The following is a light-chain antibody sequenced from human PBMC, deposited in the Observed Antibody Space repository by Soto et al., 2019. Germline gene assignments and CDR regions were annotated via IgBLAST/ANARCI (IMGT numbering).Light chain of an antibody. J-gene: IGKJ2*01. V-gene: IGKV3-11*01. CDR1: QSVSSY. Sequence: EIVLTQSPATLSLSPGERATLSCRASQSVSSYLAWYQQKPGQAPRLLIYDASNRATGIPARVSGSGSGTDFALTISSLEHEDFAVYCCQQRSNWPYTFGQGTKREIK. CDR3: QQRSNWPYT. CDR2: DAS.